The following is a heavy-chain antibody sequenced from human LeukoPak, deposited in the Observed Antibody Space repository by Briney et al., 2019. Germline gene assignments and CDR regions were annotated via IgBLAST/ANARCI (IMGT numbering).Heavy chain of an antibody. V-gene: IGHV1-46*01. CDR3: ARGGYYDSSGYYFDY. Sequence: GASVKVTCKASGYTFTSYYMHWVRQAPGQGLEWMGIINLSGGSTSYAQKFQGRVTMTRDTSTSTVYMELSSLRSEDTAVYYCARGGYYDSSGYYFDYWGQGTLVTVSS. CDR1: GYTFTSYY. CDR2: INLSGGST. J-gene: IGHJ4*02. D-gene: IGHD3-22*01.